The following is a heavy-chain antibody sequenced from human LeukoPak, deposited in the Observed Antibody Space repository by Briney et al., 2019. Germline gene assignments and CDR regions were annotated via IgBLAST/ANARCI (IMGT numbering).Heavy chain of an antibody. Sequence: GGSLRLSCAASGFTFSSNAVSWVRQAPGKGLEWASAISNSGGSTYYADSVKGRFTISRDNSKNTLYLQMNSLRAEDTAVYYCAKSGDGRTGSYFDYWGQGTLVTVSS. V-gene: IGHV3-23*01. CDR2: ISNSGGST. J-gene: IGHJ4*02. D-gene: IGHD2-15*01. CDR1: GFTFSSNA. CDR3: AKSGDGRTGSYFDY.